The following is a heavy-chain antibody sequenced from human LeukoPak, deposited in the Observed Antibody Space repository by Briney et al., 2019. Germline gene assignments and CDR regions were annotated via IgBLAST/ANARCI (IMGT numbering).Heavy chain of an antibody. Sequence: GGSLRLSCAASGFTFSSYEMNWVRQAPGKGLEWVSYISSSGSTIYYADSVKGRFTISRDNAKNSLYLQMNSLRAEDTAVYYCAKGGYSNGRYYYYYMDVWGEGTTVTVSS. CDR3: AKGGYSNGRYYYYYMDV. CDR2: ISSSGSTI. CDR1: GFTFSSYE. D-gene: IGHD5-18*01. J-gene: IGHJ6*03. V-gene: IGHV3-48*03.